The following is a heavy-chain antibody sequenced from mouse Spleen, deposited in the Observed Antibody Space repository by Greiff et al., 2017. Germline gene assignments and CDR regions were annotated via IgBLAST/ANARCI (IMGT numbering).Heavy chain of an antibody. CDR1: GFSLTSYG. CDR3: AIDGYYSAWFAY. Sequence: VHLVESGPGLVQPSQSLSITCTVSGFSLTSYGVHWVRQSPGKGLEWLGVIWSGGSTDYNAAFISRLSISKDNSKSQVFFKMNSLQADDTAIYYCAIDGYYSAWFAYWGQGTLVTVSA. D-gene: IGHD2-3*01. J-gene: IGHJ3*01. V-gene: IGHV2-2*01. CDR2: IWSGGST.